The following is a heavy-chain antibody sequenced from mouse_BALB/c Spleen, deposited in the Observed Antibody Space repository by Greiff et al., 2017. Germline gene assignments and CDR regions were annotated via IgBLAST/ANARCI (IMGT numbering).Heavy chain of an antibody. J-gene: IGHJ2*01. V-gene: IGHV3-6*02. CDR1: GYSITSGYY. CDR3: ARARGTMIIDY. Sequence: EVKLQESGPGLVKPSQSLSLTCSVTGYSITSGYYWNWIRQFPGNKLEWMGYISYDGSNNYNPSLKNRISITRDTSKNQFFLKLNSVTTEDTATYYCARARGTMIIDYWGQGTTLTVSS. D-gene: IGHD2-4*01. CDR2: ISYDGSN.